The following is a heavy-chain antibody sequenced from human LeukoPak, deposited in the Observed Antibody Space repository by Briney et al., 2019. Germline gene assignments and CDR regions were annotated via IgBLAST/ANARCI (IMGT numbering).Heavy chain of an antibody. V-gene: IGHV1-8*01. CDR1: GYTFTSCD. Sequence: ASVKDTCLSSGYTFTSCDMNWVRHATGQGLELMGCMNPNSGNKGYGQSIQSRITMTRDIYIETAYIKLSNLTYEHTDIYYCQRRSRSRCDIWGQGSLVTVSA. J-gene: IGHJ4*02. D-gene: IGHD2-15*01. CDR3: QRRSRSRCDI. CDR2: MNPNSGNK.